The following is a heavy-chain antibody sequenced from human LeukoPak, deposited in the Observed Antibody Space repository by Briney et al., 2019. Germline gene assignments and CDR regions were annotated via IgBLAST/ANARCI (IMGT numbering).Heavy chain of an antibody. CDR3: AKDNLAGWFGEFIDY. CDR1: GFTFTSYA. Sequence: GGSLRLSCAASGFTFTSYAMNWVRQAPGEGLEWVSSISGSGDSTYYADSVKGRFTISRDNSKNTLYLQMNSLRAEDTAVYYCAKDNLAGWFGEFIDYWGQGTLVTVSS. J-gene: IGHJ4*02. V-gene: IGHV3-23*01. D-gene: IGHD3-10*01. CDR2: ISGSGDST.